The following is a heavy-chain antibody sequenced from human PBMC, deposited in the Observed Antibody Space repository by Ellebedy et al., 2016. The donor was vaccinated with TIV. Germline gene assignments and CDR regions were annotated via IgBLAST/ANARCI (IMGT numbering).Heavy chain of an antibody. CDR3: ARRGSYGDYAVQVNSWFDT. J-gene: IGHJ5*02. V-gene: IGHV3-7*01. CDR2: IYQDGSDQ. D-gene: IGHD4-17*01. Sequence: GESLKISCAASGFSFRSYWMSWVRQAPGKGLEWVANIYQDGSDQYYADSVKGRFTISRDNANKSVFLQMNSLRVDDTAVYDCARRGSYGDYAVQVNSWFDTWGQGTLVSVSS. CDR1: GFSFRSYW.